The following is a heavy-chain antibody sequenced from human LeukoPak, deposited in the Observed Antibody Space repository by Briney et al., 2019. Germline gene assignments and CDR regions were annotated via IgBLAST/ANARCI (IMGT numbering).Heavy chain of an antibody. CDR1: GFTFSRYW. Sequence: PGGSLRLSCAASGFTFSRYWMHWVRQAPGKGLEWVAFIRYDGSKKYYADSVKGRFTISRDNSKNTLYLQMNSLRAEDTAVYYCAKDLRGYSYGYFTDYWGQGTLVTVSS. CDR3: AKDLRGYSYGYFTDY. V-gene: IGHV3-30*02. J-gene: IGHJ4*02. D-gene: IGHD5-18*01. CDR2: IRYDGSKK.